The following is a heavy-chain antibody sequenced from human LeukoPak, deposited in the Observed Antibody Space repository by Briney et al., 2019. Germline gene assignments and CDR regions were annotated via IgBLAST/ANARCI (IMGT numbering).Heavy chain of an antibody. Sequence: PSETLSLTCTVSGGSISSSSYYWGWIRQPPGKGLEWIGEINHSGRTNFNPSLKSRVTMSVDTSKNQFSLKLSSVTAADTAVYYCARRQVGLRRDLWFDPWGQGTLVTVSS. CDR1: GGSISSSSYY. D-gene: IGHD2-15*01. J-gene: IGHJ5*02. CDR2: INHSGRT. CDR3: ARRQVGLRRDLWFDP. V-gene: IGHV4-39*01.